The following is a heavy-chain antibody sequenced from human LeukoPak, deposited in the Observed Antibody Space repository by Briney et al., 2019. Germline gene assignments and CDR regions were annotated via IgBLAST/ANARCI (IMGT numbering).Heavy chain of an antibody. D-gene: IGHD4-17*01. V-gene: IGHV4-28*01. CDR3: AKYGDYSAFDI. CDR1: GYSIRSSNW. CDR2: IYYSGST. Sequence: PSDTLSLTCAVSGYSIRSSNWWGWIRQPPGKGLEWIGYIYYSGSTYYNPSLKSRVTMSVDTAMNQYALKLSSVTGGDTAVYYCAKYGDYSAFDIWGQGTRVTVSS. J-gene: IGHJ3*02.